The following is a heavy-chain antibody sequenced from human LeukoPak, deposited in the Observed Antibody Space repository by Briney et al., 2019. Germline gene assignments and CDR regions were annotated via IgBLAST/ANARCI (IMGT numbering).Heavy chain of an antibody. CDR1: GYTFTGYY. Sequence: ASVKVSCKASGYTFTGYYMHWVRQAPGQGLEWMGWINPNSGGTNYAQKFQGRVTMTRDTSISTAYMELSRPRSDDTAVYYCARDSSSWYGHYYYGMDVWGQGTTVTVSS. CDR2: INPNSGGT. J-gene: IGHJ6*02. CDR3: ARDSSSWYGHYYYGMDV. V-gene: IGHV1-2*02. D-gene: IGHD6-13*01.